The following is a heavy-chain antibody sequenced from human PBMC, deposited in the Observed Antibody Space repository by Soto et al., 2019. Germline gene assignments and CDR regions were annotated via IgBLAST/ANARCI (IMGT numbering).Heavy chain of an antibody. CDR2: INNSGST. J-gene: IGHJ4*02. V-gene: IGHV4-34*01. Sequence: QVQLQQLGAGLLKPSETLSLTCAVYGGSFSGYYWSWIRQPPGKWLAWIGEINNSGSTNYNPSLKSAVSISVDTSKNQFSLKLSSVTAADTAVYYCARGSCSSTSCSFDYCGQGTLVTVSS. D-gene: IGHD2-2*01. CDR3: ARGSCSSTSCSFDY. CDR1: GGSFSGYY.